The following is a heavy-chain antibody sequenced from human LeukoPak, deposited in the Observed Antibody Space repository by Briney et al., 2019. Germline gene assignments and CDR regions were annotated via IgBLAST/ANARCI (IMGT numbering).Heavy chain of an antibody. CDR2: ISSSSSYI. V-gene: IGHV3-21*01. D-gene: IGHD1-26*01. CDR3: ARDKGWESYFDY. J-gene: IGHJ4*02. CDR1: GFTFSSYS. Sequence: GGSLRLSCAASGFTFSSYSMNWVRQAPGKGLEWVSSISSSSSYIYYADSVKGRFTISRDNAKNSLYLQMNSLRAEDTAVYYCARDKGWESYFDYWGQGTLVTVSS.